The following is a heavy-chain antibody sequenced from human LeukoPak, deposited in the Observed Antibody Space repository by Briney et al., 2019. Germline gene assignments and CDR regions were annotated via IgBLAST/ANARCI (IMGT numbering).Heavy chain of an antibody. CDR3: ARGPRIAVAGRRSWFDP. CDR2: INHSGST. J-gene: IGHJ5*02. CDR1: GGYFSGYY. D-gene: IGHD6-19*01. V-gene: IGHV4-34*01. Sequence: SETLALTCAVYGGYFSGYYWNWIRQPPGKGLEWIGEINHSGSTSYNPSLKSRVTISVDTSKNQFSLKLSSVTAADTAVYYCARGPRIAVAGRRSWFDPWGQGTLVSVSS.